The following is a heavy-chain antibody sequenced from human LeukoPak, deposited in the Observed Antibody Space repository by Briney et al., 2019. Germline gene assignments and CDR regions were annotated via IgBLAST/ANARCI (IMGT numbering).Heavy chain of an antibody. V-gene: IGHV3-48*01. CDR2: ISSSSSTI. J-gene: IGHJ4*02. CDR3: AKEIPTIFGVVIPDQPAY. Sequence: GGSLRLSCAASGFTFSSYSMNWVRQAPGKGLEWVSYISSSSSTIYYADSVKGRFTISRDNSKNTLYLQMNSLRAEDTAVYYCAKEIPTIFGVVIPDQPAYWGQGTLVTVSS. D-gene: IGHD3-3*01. CDR1: GFTFSSYS.